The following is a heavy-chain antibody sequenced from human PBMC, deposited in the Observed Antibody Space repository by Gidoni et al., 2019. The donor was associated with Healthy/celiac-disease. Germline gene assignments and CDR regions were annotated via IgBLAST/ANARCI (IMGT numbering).Heavy chain of an antibody. J-gene: IGHJ4*02. CDR3: ARDSASGGWDFDY. CDR2: SSSSSSYI. CDR1: GFTFSSYS. D-gene: IGHD5-12*01. Sequence: EVQLVESGGGLVKPGGSLRLSCAASGFTFSSYSMNWVRQAPGKGLEWVSSSSSSSSYIYYADSVKGRFTISRDNAKNSLYLQMNSLRAEDTAVYYCARDSASGGWDFDYWGQGTLVTVSS. V-gene: IGHV3-21*01.